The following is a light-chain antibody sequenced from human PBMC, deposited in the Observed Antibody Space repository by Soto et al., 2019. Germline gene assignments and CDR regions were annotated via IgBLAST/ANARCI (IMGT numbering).Light chain of an antibody. Sequence: QSVLTQPASVSGSPGQSITISCTGTSSDVGGYDYVSWYQQHPGKAPKLMIYDISNRPSGVSDRFSGSKSANTASLTISGLQAEDEADYYCSSFTASNTEVFGVGTKLTVL. CDR2: DIS. CDR3: SSFTASNTEV. CDR1: SSDVGGYDY. V-gene: IGLV2-14*01. J-gene: IGLJ2*01.